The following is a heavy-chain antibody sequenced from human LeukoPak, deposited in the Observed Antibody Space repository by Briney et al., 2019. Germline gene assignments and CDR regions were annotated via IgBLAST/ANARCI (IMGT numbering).Heavy chain of an antibody. J-gene: IGHJ4*02. CDR3: ARRGRYGSGSYENFVPFDY. D-gene: IGHD3-10*01. Sequence: ASVKVSCKASGGTFSSYAISWVRQAPGQGLEWMGGIIPIFGTANYAQKFQGRVTITADESTSTAYMELSSLRSEDTAVYYCARRGRYGSGSYENFVPFDYWGQGTLVTV. CDR1: GGTFSSYA. CDR2: IIPIFGTA. V-gene: IGHV1-69*13.